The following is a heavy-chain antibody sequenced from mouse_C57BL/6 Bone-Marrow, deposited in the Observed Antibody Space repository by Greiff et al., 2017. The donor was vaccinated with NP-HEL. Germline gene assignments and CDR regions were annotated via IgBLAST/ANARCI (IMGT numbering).Heavy chain of an antibody. D-gene: IGHD4-1*02. CDR2: IYPGDGDT. Sequence: VQLQQSGPELVKPGASVKISCKASGYAFSSSWMNWVKQRPGKGLEWIGRIYPGDGDTNYNGKFKGKATLTADKSSSTAYMQLSSLTSEDSAVYFCARPTGSYVDYWGQGTTLTVSS. CDR3: ARPTGSYVDY. V-gene: IGHV1-82*01. CDR1: GYAFSSSW. J-gene: IGHJ2*01.